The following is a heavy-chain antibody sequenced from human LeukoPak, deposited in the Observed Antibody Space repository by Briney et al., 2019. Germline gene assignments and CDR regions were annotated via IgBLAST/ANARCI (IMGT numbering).Heavy chain of an antibody. CDR1: GGSISSYY. V-gene: IGHV4-4*07. CDR3: ARQRSIAAADYDMYV. D-gene: IGHD6-13*01. CDR2: IYTSGST. J-gene: IGHJ6*02. Sequence: SETLSLTCTVSGGSISSYYWSWIRQPAGKGLEWIGRIYTSGSTNYNPSLKSRVTMSVDTSKNQFSLKLSSVTAADTAVYYCARQRSIAAADYDMYVWGQGTTVTVSS.